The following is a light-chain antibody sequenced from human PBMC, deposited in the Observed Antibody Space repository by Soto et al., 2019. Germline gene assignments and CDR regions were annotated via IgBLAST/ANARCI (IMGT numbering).Light chain of an antibody. CDR2: GAS. Sequence: EIVLTQSPGTLSLSPGERVTLSCRASQSVTSSYIAWYQQKPGQAPRLLIYGASTRATGIPARFSGSGSGTEFTLTISSLQSEDFAVYYCQQYNNWPRTFGQGTKVDIK. J-gene: IGKJ1*01. V-gene: IGKV3-15*01. CDR3: QQYNNWPRT. CDR1: QSVTSS.